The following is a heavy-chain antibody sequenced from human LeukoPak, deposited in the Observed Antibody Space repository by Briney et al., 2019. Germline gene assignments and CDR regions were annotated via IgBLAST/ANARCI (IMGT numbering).Heavy chain of an antibody. D-gene: IGHD3-22*01. J-gene: IGHJ6*02. CDR3: ARESRDSSGYLIHGMDV. V-gene: IGHV4-59*01. CDR2: IYYTGST. Sequence: SETLSLTCTVSGGSIGFYYWTWIRQPPGKGLEWIGYIYYTGSTNYNPSLKSRVTISVDTSKNQVSLKLTSVTAADTAVYYCARESRDSSGYLIHGMDVWSQGTSVTVSS. CDR1: GGSIGFYY.